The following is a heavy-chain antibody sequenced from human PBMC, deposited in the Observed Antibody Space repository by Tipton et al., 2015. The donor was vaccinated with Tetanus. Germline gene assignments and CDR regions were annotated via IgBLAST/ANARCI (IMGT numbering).Heavy chain of an antibody. Sequence: TLSLTCTVSRDSLSTGNFYWSWIRQPPGKGLGWIAFIHRSGLAFSKPSLKSRVSISIDTSQNQFSLRLTSVPAADTAVYFCARNVYTVTNDAFDIWGHGTLVNVSS. V-gene: IGHV4-30-4*01. J-gene: IGHJ3*02. D-gene: IGHD4-11*01. CDR2: IHRSGLA. CDR3: ARNVYTVTNDAFDI. CDR1: RDSLSTGNFY.